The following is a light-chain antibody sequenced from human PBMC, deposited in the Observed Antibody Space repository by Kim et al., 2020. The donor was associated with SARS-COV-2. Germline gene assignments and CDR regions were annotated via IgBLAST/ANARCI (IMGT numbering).Light chain of an antibody. CDR3: SSYTSSRV. V-gene: IGLV2-14*03. J-gene: IGLJ3*02. Sequence: PEQSITISCTGTSSDVGGYNYVSWYQQHPGKAPKLMIYDVSNRPSGVSNRFSGSKSGNTASLTISGLQAEDEADYYCSSYTSSRVFGGGTQLTVL. CDR2: DVS. CDR1: SSDVGGYNY.